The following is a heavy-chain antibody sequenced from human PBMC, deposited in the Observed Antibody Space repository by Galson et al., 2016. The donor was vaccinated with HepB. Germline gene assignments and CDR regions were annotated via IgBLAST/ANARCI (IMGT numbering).Heavy chain of an antibody. D-gene: IGHD3-22*01. J-gene: IGHJ4*02. Sequence: SLRLSCAASGFTFSTYPMSWVRQAPGKGLEWVSTFSGSGGNTYYADSVKGRFTISRDNSKNTLYLQMNSLRAEDTAVYYCAKDSFYDTGGYSGTWGQGTLVTVSS. CDR2: FSGSGGNT. CDR3: AKDSFYDTGGYSGT. V-gene: IGHV3-23*01. CDR1: GFTFSTYP.